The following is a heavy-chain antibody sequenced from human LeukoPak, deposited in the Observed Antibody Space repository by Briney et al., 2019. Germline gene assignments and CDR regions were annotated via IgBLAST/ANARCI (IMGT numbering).Heavy chain of an antibody. CDR2: IYYSGNT. J-gene: IGHJ4*02. D-gene: IGHD4-17*01. V-gene: IGHV4-39*01. Sequence: PSETLSLTCTVSGGSISNTNYYWGWIRQPPGKGLEWIGSIYYSGNTYYNPSLKSRVTISVDTSKNQFSLRLDSVTAADTALFYCARHLSMVTTGWDYWGQGTLVTVFS. CDR3: ARHLSMVTTGWDY. CDR1: GGSISNTNYY.